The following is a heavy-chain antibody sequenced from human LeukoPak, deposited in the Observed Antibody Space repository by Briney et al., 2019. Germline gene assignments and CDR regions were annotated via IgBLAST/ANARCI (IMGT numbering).Heavy chain of an antibody. CDR2: ISSSRRTI. CDR1: GFTFSLFG. V-gene: IGHV3-48*04. J-gene: IGHJ4*02. Sequence: GGSLRLSCAASGFTFSLFGMTWVRQAPGKGLEWISYISSSRRTINYADSVKGRFTISRDNAKNSLYLQMNNLRAEDTAVYYCARVWQWLDSPIFDYWGQGTLVTVSS. CDR3: ARVWQWLDSPIFDY. D-gene: IGHD6-19*01.